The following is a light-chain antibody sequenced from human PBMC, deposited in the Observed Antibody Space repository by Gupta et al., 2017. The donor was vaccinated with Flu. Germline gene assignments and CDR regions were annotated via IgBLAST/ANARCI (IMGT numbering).Light chain of an antibody. CDR1: QAISNA. V-gene: IGKV1-13*02. Sequence: AIQLAQSPSSLSASVGDRVTITCRTSQAISNALAWYQQKPGKAPKLLIYDASRLHTGVPSRLSGGGSGTDFTLTISSLQPEDVATYYWKQANTFGPGTRVDIK. J-gene: IGKJ3*01. CDR3: KQANT. CDR2: DAS.